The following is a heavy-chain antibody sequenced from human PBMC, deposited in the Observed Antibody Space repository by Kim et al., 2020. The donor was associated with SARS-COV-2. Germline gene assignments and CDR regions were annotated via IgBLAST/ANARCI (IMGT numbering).Heavy chain of an antibody. D-gene: IGHD3-9*01. CDR1: GYTFTTYS. V-gene: IGHV1-3*01. Sequence: ASVKVSCKASGYTFTTYSMHWVRQAPGQRLGWLGWINAGNGDTKYSQKFQGRVTVTRDTSASTAYMELSSLRSEDTAVYYCARRGTGYYYGMDVWGQGTT. J-gene: IGHJ6*02. CDR2: INAGNGDT. CDR3: ARRGTGYYYGMDV.